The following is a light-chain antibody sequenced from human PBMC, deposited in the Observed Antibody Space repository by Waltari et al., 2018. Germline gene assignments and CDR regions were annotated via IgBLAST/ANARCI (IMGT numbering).Light chain of an antibody. V-gene: IGKV1-NL1*01. CDR3: QQYDTNPPT. Sequence: DLQMTQSPSSLSASVGDRVTITCRASQGMSNSLAWYQQMPGKAPKLLLYGASRLQSGVPSRFSGSGSGTDYTLTISSLQPEDFATYYCQQYDTNPPTFGQGTKVEI. CDR1: QGMSNS. CDR2: GAS. J-gene: IGKJ1*01.